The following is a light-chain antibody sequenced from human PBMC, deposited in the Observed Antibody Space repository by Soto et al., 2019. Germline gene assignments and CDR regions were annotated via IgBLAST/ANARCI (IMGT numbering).Light chain of an antibody. CDR2: GAS. V-gene: IGKV3D-20*02. J-gene: IGKJ1*01. CDR1: QSVSSSY. Sequence: EIVLTQSPGTLSLSPGERATLSFMASQSVSSSYLAWYQQRPGQAPRLLIYGASSRATGIPDRFSGSGSGTDFTLTISRLEPEDFAVYYCQQRSNWPTFGQGTKVDIK. CDR3: QQRSNWPT.